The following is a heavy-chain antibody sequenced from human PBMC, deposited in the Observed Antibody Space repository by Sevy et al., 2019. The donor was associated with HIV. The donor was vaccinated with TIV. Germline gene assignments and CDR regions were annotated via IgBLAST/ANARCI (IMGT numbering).Heavy chain of an antibody. CDR2: IYYSGST. D-gene: IGHD5-18*01. V-gene: IGHV4-61*01. CDR3: ARDRRGYSYGYTSYYYYGMDV. CDR1: GGSVSSGSYY. Sequence: SETLSLTCTVSGGSVSSGSYYWSWIRQPPGKGLEWIGYIYYSGSTNCNPSLKSRVTISVDTSKNQFSLKLSSVTAADTAVYYCARDRRGYSYGYTSYYYYGMDVWGQGTTVTVSS. J-gene: IGHJ6*02.